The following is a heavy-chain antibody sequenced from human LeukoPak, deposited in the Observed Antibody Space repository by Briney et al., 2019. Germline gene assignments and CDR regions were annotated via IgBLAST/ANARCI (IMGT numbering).Heavy chain of an antibody. V-gene: IGHV4-39*01. CDR2: IYYSGST. J-gene: IGHJ3*02. CDR3: ARRSSWTTPDAFDI. D-gene: IGHD6-13*01. CDR1: GGSISSSSYY. Sequence: SETLSLTCTVSGGSISSSSYYWGWIRQPPGKGLEWIGSIYYSGSTYYNPSLKSRVTMSVDTSKNQFSLKLSSVTAADTAVYYCARRSSWTTPDAFDIWGQGTMVTVSS.